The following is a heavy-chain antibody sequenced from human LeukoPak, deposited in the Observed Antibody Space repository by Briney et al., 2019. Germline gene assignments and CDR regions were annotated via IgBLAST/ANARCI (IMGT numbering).Heavy chain of an antibody. CDR1: GGSISSGDYY. D-gene: IGHD1-26*01. CDR3: ARASWELLHYFDY. J-gene: IGHJ4*02. Sequence: SETLSLTCTVSGGSISSGDYYWSWIRQPPGKGLEWIGYIYYSGSTYYNPSLKSRVTISVDTSKNQFSLKLSSVTAADTVVYYCARASWELLHYFDYWGQGTLVTVSS. V-gene: IGHV4-30-4*01. CDR2: IYYSGST.